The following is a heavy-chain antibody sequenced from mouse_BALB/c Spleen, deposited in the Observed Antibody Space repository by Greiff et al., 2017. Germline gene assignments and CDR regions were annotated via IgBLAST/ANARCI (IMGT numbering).Heavy chain of an antibody. CDR1: GYTFTSYV. J-gene: IGHJ4*01. CDR3: ARGDGYDGNYYAMDY. Sequence: VQLKQSGPELVKPGASVKMSCKASGYTFTSYVMHWVKQKPGQGLEWIGYINPYNDGTKYNEKFKGKATLTSDKSSSTAYMELSSLTSEDSAVYYCARGDGYDGNYYAMDYWGQGTSVTVSS. CDR2: INPYNDGT. D-gene: IGHD2-2*01. V-gene: IGHV1-14*01.